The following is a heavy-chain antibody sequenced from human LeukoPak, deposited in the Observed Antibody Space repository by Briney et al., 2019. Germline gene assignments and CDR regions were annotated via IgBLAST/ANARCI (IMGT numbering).Heavy chain of an antibody. CDR2: IYDSGST. CDR3: ARRSGWSLYYFDY. Sequence: SETLSLTCTVSSGSISIYYWSWIRQPPGKGLEWIGYIYDSGSTNYNPSLKSRVTISVDTSKNQFSLKLSSVTAADTAVYYCARRSGWSLYYFDYWGQGTLVTVSS. D-gene: IGHD6-19*01. V-gene: IGHV4-59*12. J-gene: IGHJ4*02. CDR1: SGSISIYY.